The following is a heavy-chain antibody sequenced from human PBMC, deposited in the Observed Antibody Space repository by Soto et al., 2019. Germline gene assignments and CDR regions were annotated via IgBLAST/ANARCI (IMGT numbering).Heavy chain of an antibody. J-gene: IGHJ3*01. CDR3: SSGEGMVVRPKKDRYDF. D-gene: IGHD3-22*01. Sequence: AGKVSCKASGGTFSNYAFSWVRQAPGQGLAWMGAIIPLFGTTRYAQKLQRRFTLTAHDSTSTAYMDLSGLRSEDTAMYYCSSGEGMVVRPKKDRYDFWGQGTMVTVS. V-gene: IGHV1-69*13. CDR1: GGTFSNYA. CDR2: IIPLFGTT.